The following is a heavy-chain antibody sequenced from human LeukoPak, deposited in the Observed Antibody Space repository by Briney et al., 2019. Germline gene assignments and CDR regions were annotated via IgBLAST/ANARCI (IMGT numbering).Heavy chain of an antibody. Sequence: SGPTLVKPTPTLTLTSTFSVFSLRTGEVGVLWGRQRPGKAFDRLALTYWDDDKPYSPSLKSRLTTTKDTSKNQVILTMTNMDPVDTATVDCAHSDGSGSRWGQGTLVTVSS. D-gene: IGHD3-10*01. CDR1: VFSLRTGEVG. CDR2: TYWDDDK. CDR3: AHSDGSGSR. J-gene: IGHJ4*02. V-gene: IGHV2-5*02.